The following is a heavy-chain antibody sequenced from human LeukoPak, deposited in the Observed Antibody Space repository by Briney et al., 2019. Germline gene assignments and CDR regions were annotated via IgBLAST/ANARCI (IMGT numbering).Heavy chain of an antibody. V-gene: IGHV4-34*01. D-gene: IGHD5-12*01. CDR2: INHSGST. CDR3: ARGPKWLRSQLDY. J-gene: IGHJ4*02. CDR1: GGSFSGYY. Sequence: SETLSLTCAVYGGSFSGYYWSWIRQPPAKGLEWIGEINHSGSTNYNPSLKSRVTISVDTSKNQFSLKLSSVTAADTAVYYCARGPKWLRSQLDYWGQGTLVTVSS.